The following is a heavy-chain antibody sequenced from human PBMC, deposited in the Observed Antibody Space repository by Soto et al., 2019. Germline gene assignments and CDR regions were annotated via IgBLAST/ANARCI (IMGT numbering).Heavy chain of an antibody. J-gene: IGHJ2*01. V-gene: IGHV2-5*02. CDR3: ANRDLSFTGCYGWYFDL. CDR2: IYWDDDQ. D-gene: IGHD2-2*01. Sequence: KESGPTLVKPTQTLTLTCTFSGFSLNTRGVGVGWIRQPPGKALEWLAFIYWDDDQRYSLSLKSRLTITKDTSGNQVVLTMTNMDPCDTGTYYCANRDLSFTGCYGWYFDLLGRGTLVVGSS. CDR1: GFSLNTRGVG.